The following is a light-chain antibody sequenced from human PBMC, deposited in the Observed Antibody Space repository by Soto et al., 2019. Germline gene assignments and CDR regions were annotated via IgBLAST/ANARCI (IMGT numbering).Light chain of an antibody. J-gene: IGKJ2*01. CDR2: LGS. CDR3: MQALQTPLYT. V-gene: IGKV2-28*01. Sequence: DIVMTQSPLSLPVTPGEPASISCRSSQSLLHGNGYNYLDWYLQKPGQSPQLLIYLGSNRASGVPDRFSGSGSGTDFTLKISRVEAEDVGLYYCMQALQTPLYTFGQGTKLEIK. CDR1: QSLLHGNGYNY.